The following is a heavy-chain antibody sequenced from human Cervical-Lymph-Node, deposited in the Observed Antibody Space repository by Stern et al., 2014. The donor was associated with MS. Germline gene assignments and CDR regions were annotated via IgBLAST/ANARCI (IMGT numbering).Heavy chain of an antibody. D-gene: IGHD2-15*01. CDR2: IKSGGSST. J-gene: IGHJ6*02. CDR3: ARSSGASGDALDV. CDR1: GFTLSTYW. V-gene: IGHV3-74*02. Sequence: EVPLVESGGGLLQPGGSLRLSCGASGFTLSTYWMHWVRQGPGQGLVWVSRIKSGGSSTSYTDSVRGRFINSRDNAKNTVYLQMTSLRAEDTAVYYCARSSGASGDALDVWGQGTTVTVSS.